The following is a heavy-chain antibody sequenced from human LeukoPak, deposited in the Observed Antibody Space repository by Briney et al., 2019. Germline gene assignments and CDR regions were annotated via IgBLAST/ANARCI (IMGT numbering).Heavy chain of an antibody. CDR1: GYTFTGYY. Sequence: ASVKVSCKASGYTFTGYYMHWVRQAPGQGLEWMGWINPNSGGTNYAQKFQGGVTMTRDTSISTAYMELSRLRSDDMAVYYCASGLGVVGAFDIWGQGTMVTVSS. V-gene: IGHV1-2*02. J-gene: IGHJ3*02. CDR2: INPNSGGT. CDR3: ASGLGVVGAFDI. D-gene: IGHD3-22*01.